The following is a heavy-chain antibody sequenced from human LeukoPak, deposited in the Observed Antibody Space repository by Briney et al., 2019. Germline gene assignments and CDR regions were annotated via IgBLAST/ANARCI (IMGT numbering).Heavy chain of an antibody. Sequence: GGSLRLSCAASGFTFSSYWMSWVRQAPGKGLEWVSAISGSGTITYYADSVKGRFTISRDNSKDTLYLQMNSLRAEDTAIYFCAILTTHSSSSQFDYWGQGTLVTVSS. D-gene: IGHD6-6*01. V-gene: IGHV3-23*01. J-gene: IGHJ4*02. CDR1: GFTFSSYW. CDR3: AILTTHSSSSQFDY. CDR2: ISGSGTIT.